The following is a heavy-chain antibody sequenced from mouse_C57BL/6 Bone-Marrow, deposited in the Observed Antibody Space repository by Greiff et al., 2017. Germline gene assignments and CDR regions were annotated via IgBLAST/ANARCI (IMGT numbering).Heavy chain of an antibody. CDR1: GYAFTNYL. CDR2: IIPGSGGP. Sequence: QVQLKESGAELVRPGTSVKVSCKASGYAFTNYLIEWVKQRPGQGLEWIGVIIPGSGGPNYNEKFKGKATLTADKSSSTAYMQLSSLTSADSAVYFCARGGYGYNYYAMDDWGQGTSVTVSS. D-gene: IGHD2-2*01. J-gene: IGHJ4*01. CDR3: ARGGYGYNYYAMDD. V-gene: IGHV1-54*01.